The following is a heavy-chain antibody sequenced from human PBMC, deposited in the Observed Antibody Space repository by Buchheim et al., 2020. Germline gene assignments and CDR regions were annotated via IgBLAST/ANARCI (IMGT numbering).Heavy chain of an antibody. CDR3: ARVRGDNAYGNGIDV. V-gene: IGHV3-30-3*01. Sequence: QVQLLESGGGLVQPGGSLRLSCAASGFTFSSYTMHWVRQAPGKGLEWVSFISSNRSNIYYADSVKGRFTISRDNAKNSLYLQMNSLRAEDTAVYYCARVRGDNAYGNGIDVWGQGT. CDR2: ISSNRSNI. D-gene: IGHD5-12*01. J-gene: IGHJ6*02. CDR1: GFTFSSYT.